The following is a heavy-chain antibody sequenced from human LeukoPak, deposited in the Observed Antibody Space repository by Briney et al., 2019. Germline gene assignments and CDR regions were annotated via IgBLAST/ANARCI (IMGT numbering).Heavy chain of an antibody. J-gene: IGHJ4*02. Sequence: ASVKVSCKASGYAFTSYGVSWVRQAPGQGLERMGWISPYNDNTNSAQNLQGRVTMIADTFTSTAYMELRSLRSDDTAVYYCAREGVVGATWTHPSDYWGQGTLVTVSS. D-gene: IGHD1-26*01. CDR3: AREGVVGATWTHPSDY. V-gene: IGHV1-18*01. CDR1: GYAFTSYG. CDR2: ISPYNDNT.